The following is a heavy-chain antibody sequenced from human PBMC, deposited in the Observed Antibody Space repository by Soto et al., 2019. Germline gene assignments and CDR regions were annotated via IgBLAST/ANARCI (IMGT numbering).Heavy chain of an antibody. CDR2: IYYSGST. CDR3: ARVGGEETISGDYDYYFDS. V-gene: IGHV4-59*11. Sequence: PSETLALTCTVSGAALKNHYWACIRQPPGKGLEWIGYIYYSGSTNYNPSLKSRVTISVDTSKNQFSLKLSSVTAADTAVYYCARVGGEETISGDYDYYFDSWGKGLLVAVS. CDR1: GAALKNHY. D-gene: IGHD4-17*01. J-gene: IGHJ4*02.